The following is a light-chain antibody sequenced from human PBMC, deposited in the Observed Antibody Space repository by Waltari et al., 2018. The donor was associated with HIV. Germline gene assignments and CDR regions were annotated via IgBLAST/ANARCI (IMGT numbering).Light chain of an antibody. V-gene: IGLV6-57*04. CDR3: QSYDTSNHLI. Sequence: FMLTQPHSMSESPGRTVTISCTRSSGNIASNSVQWYQQRPGRAPITVIYEDTQRPSGVPERFSGSLDSSSNSASLTSSGLRSEDEADYYCQSYDTSNHLIFGGGTKLTVL. CDR2: EDT. CDR1: SGNIASNS. J-gene: IGLJ2*01.